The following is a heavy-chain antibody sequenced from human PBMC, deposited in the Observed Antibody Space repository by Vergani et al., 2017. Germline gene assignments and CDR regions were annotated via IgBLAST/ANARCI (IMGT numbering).Heavy chain of an antibody. V-gene: IGHV2-70*04. CDR1: GFSLTTYGMR. D-gene: IGHD3-22*01. CDR3: ARNLSYSRGYYLDD. CDR2: IDWDDDT. J-gene: IGHJ4*02. Sequence: QVTLKESGPALVKPTQTLTLTCTFSGFSLTTYGMRVSWIRQPPGKALEWLARIDWDDDTYYRTSLRTRLTISKDTFKNQMALTMTNMDPVDTATYYCARNLSYSRGYYLDDWGQGTVVTVSS.